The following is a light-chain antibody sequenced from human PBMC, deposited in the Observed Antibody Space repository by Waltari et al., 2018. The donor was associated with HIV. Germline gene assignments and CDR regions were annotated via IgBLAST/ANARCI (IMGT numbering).Light chain of an antibody. CDR3: ATWDISLSAVV. CDR2: RDN. Sequence: QAVLTQPPSVSTGMRQTATLTCTGNSNNVGNQGAAWLQQHQGHPPKLLSYRDNKRPSGISERFSESRSGNTASLTITGVQPEDEADYFCATWDISLSAVVFGGGTTLTVL. CDR1: SNNVGNQG. V-gene: IGLV10-54*04. J-gene: IGLJ2*01.